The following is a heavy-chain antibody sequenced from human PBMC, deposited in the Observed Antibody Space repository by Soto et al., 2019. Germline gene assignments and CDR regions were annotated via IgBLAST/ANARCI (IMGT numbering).Heavy chain of an antibody. J-gene: IGHJ6*02. CDR1: GYSFTSYW. CDR3: ARRSHLARWYYYYGMDV. V-gene: IGHV5-10-1*01. Sequence: GESLKISCKGSGYSFTSYWISWVRQMPGKGLEWMGRIDPSDSYTNYSPSLQGHVTISADKSISTAYLQWSSLKASDTAMYYCARRSHLARWYYYYGMDVWGQGTTVTVSS. CDR2: IDPSDSYT.